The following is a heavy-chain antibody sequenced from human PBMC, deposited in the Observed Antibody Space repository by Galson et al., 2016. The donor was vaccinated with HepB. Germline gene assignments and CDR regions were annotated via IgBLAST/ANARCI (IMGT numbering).Heavy chain of an antibody. CDR3: AHKSFKFSRFDY. D-gene: IGHD2/OR15-2a*01. V-gene: IGHV2-5*02. Sequence: PALVXPTQTLPGTCAFSGFSLSASEVGVAWIRQPPGKALEWLALIYWDDEKRYRPSLKTRLAITKDTSRNQVVLTVNNVDPSDTTTYYCAHKSFKFSRFDYWGQGLLVT. CDR1: GFSLSASEVG. CDR2: IYWDDEK. J-gene: IGHJ4*02.